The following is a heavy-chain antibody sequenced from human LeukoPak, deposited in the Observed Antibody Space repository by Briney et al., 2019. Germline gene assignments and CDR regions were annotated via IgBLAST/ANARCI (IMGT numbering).Heavy chain of an antibody. D-gene: IGHD6-19*01. CDR2: IYYRGST. Sequence: SETLSLTCTVSGGSISSYYWSWIRQPPGKGLEWIGYIYYRGSTNYNPSLKSRVTISVDTSKNQFSLKLSSVTAADTAVYYCARAQWPDSFDYWGQGTLVIVSS. CDR3: ARAQWPDSFDY. V-gene: IGHV4-59*01. CDR1: GGSISSYY. J-gene: IGHJ4*02.